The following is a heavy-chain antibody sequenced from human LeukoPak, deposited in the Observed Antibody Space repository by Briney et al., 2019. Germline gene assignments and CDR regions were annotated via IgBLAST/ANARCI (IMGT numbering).Heavy chain of an antibody. CDR2: IRYDGSNK. J-gene: IGHJ4*02. CDR1: GFTFSSYG. D-gene: IGHD6-19*01. CDR3: ARDTIAVAGLPFDY. V-gene: IGHV3-30*02. Sequence: GGSLRLSCAASGFTFSSYGMHWVRQAPGKGLEWVAFIRYDGSNKYYADSVKGRFTISRDNSKNTLYLQMNSLRAEDTAVYYCARDTIAVAGLPFDYWGQGTLVTVSS.